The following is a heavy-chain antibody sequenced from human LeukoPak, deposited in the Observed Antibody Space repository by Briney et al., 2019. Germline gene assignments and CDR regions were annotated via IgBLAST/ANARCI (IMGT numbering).Heavy chain of an antibody. D-gene: IGHD6-13*01. CDR3: ARDIAGMDV. J-gene: IGHJ6*02. V-gene: IGHV4-30-4*01. CDR2: IYYSGST. Sequence: SGTLSLTCGVSGGSISSGDYYWSWIRQPPGKGLEWIGYIYYSGSTYYNPSLKSRITISVDTSKNQFSLKLSSVTAADTAVYYCARDIAGMDVWGQGTTVTVPS. CDR1: GGSISSGDYY.